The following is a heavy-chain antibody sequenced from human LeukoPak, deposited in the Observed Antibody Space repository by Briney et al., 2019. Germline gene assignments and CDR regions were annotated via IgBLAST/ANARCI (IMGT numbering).Heavy chain of an antibody. Sequence: ASVKVSCKASGYTFTSYGISWVRQAPGQGLEWMGWISAYNGNTNYAQKLQGRVTMTTDTSTSTAYMELSSLRSEDTAVYYCASRENGDYNTVRDYYYYYMDVWGKGTTVTVSS. CDR1: GYTFTSYG. CDR3: ASRENGDYNTVRDYYYYYMDV. V-gene: IGHV1-18*01. D-gene: IGHD4-17*01. J-gene: IGHJ6*03. CDR2: ISAYNGNT.